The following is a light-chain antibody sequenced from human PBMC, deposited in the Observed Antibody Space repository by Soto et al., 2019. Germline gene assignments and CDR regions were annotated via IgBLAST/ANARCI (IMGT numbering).Light chain of an antibody. Sequence: EIVLTQSPGTLSLSPGERATLSCRASQSVSSSYLAWYQQKPGQAPRLLIYGASNRATGIPARFSGSGSGTDFTLTISSLEPEDFAVYYCQQRSNWFLTFGGGTKVDIK. CDR3: QQRSNWFLT. CDR2: GAS. CDR1: QSVSSSY. J-gene: IGKJ4*01. V-gene: IGKV3D-20*02.